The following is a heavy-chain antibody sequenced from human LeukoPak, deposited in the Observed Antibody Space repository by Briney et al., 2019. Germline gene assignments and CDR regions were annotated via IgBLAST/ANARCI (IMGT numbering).Heavy chain of an antibody. Sequence: SETLSLTCTVSGGSISSGGYYWSWIRQHPGKGLEWIGYIYYSGSTYHNPSLKSRVTISVDSSKNQFSLKLSSVTATDTAVYYCARDGGCSSTSCYFDYWGQGTLVTVSS. V-gene: IGHV4-31*03. CDR2: IYYSGST. CDR3: ARDGGCSSTSCYFDY. J-gene: IGHJ4*02. CDR1: GGSISSGGYY. D-gene: IGHD2-2*01.